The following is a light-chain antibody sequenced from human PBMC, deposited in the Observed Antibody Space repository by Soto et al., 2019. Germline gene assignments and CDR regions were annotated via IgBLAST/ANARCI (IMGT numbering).Light chain of an antibody. Sequence: IQMTQSPSTLSASVGDRVTMACRASQNIGDWLAWYQQKPGKAPNLLIYKASTLESGVPSRFSGSGSGTEFTLAISSLQPEDFSTYYCQQYNDLSTFGGGTKVEI. V-gene: IGKV1-5*03. CDR3: QQYNDLST. CDR1: QNIGDW. CDR2: KAS. J-gene: IGKJ4*01.